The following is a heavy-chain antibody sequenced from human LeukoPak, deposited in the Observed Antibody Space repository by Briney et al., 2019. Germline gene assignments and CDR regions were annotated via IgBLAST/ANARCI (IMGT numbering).Heavy chain of an antibody. CDR2: IFYTGST. CDR1: GGSINNYY. CDR3: ARGPTRQYFDY. Sequence: SETLSLTCTVSGGSINNYYWSWIRQPPGRGLEWIGYIFYTGSTNYNPSLQSRVTISVDTSRNQFSLNLSSVTAADTAAYFCARGPTRQYFDYWGQGALGTVSS. V-gene: IGHV4-59*01. J-gene: IGHJ4*02. D-gene: IGHD6-6*01.